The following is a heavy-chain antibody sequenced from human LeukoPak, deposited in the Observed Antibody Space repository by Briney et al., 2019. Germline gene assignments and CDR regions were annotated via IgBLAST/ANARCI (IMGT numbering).Heavy chain of an antibody. CDR2: ISYDGSNK. Sequence: GGSLRLSCAASGFTFSSYAMHWVRQAPGKGLEWVAVISYDGSNKYYADSVKGRFTISRDNSKNTLYLQMNSLRAEDTAVYCCAREAGNPGYFDYWGQGTLVTVSS. D-gene: IGHD1-14*01. CDR1: GFTFSSYA. V-gene: IGHV3-30-3*01. J-gene: IGHJ4*02. CDR3: AREAGNPGYFDY.